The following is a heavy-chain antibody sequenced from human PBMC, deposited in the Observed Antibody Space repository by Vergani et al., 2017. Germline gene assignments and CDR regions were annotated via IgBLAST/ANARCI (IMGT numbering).Heavy chain of an antibody. CDR1: GGSVSSGSYY. J-gene: IGHJ6*03. CDR3: ASSYVRYYYYYMDD. Sequence: QVQLQESGPGLVKPSETLSLTCTVSGGSVSSGSYYWSWIRQPPGKGLEWIGDIYYSGSTNYNPSLKSRVTISVDTSKNQFSLKLSSVTAADTAVYYCASSYVRYYYYYMDDWGKGTTVTVSS. V-gene: IGHV4-61*01. D-gene: IGHD1-26*01. CDR2: IYYSGST.